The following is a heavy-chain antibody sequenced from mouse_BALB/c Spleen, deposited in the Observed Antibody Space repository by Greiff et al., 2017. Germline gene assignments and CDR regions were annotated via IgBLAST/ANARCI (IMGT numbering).Heavy chain of an antibody. Sequence: EVKLVESGGGLVQPGGSLKLSCAASGFTFSSYGMSWVRQTPDKRLELVATLNSNGGSTYYPDSVKGRFTISRDNAKNTLYLQMSSLKSEDTAMYYCARDPPYGNFYAMDYWGQGTSVTVSS. V-gene: IGHV5-6-3*01. J-gene: IGHJ4*01. D-gene: IGHD2-1*01. CDR1: GFTFSSYG. CDR3: ARDPPYGNFYAMDY. CDR2: LNSNGGST.